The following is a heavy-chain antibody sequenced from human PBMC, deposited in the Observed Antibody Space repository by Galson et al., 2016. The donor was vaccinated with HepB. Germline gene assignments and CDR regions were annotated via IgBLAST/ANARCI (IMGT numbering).Heavy chain of an antibody. CDR1: GGTFSSYA. D-gene: IGHD5-18*01. V-gene: IGHV1-69*06. CDR3: AIGIQPPREFGREDY. J-gene: IGHJ4*02. CDR2: IIPFFGTA. Sequence: SVKVSCKASGGTFSSYAISWVRQAPGQGLECMGGIIPFFGTANYAQKFQGRVTITADKSTSTAYMELSSLRSEDTAVHYCAIGIQPPREFGREDYWGQGTLVTVSS.